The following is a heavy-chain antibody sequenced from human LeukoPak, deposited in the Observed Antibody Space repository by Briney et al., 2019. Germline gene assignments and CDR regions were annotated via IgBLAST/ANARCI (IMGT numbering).Heavy chain of an antibody. D-gene: IGHD2-21*02. CDR1: GFTFSNYA. V-gene: IGHV3-23*01. CDR3: AKLGGYFTFDY. Sequence: GASLRLSCAASGFTFSNYAMSWVRQAPGKGLEWVSAITGSGGNTYYADSVKGRFTISRDNSKNTLYLQMNSLRAEDTAVYYCAKLGGYFTFDYWGQGTLVTVSS. J-gene: IGHJ4*02. CDR2: ITGSGGNT.